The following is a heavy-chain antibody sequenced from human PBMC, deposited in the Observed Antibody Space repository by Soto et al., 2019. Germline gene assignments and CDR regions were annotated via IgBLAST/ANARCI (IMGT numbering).Heavy chain of an antibody. CDR2: ISPFFATT. D-gene: IGHD2-21*02. J-gene: IGHJ4*02. Sequence: QVHLVQSGADGRKSGSSVRVSCTASGGGTLSNDAISWVRQAPGQGLEWLGRISPFFATTDYSQSVQGRLTMTADASTGTVYMDLRRIKSDDTAVYYCAREVVTETTWGSFDSWGQGTLVTVSS. CDR3: AREVVTETTWGSFDS. CDR1: GGGTLSNDA. V-gene: IGHV1-69*01.